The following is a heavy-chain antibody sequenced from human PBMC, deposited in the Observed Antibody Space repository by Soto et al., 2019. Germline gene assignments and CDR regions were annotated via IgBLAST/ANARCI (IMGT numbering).Heavy chain of an antibody. CDR3: ATDLYYYETTGFYFFLPLDY. D-gene: IGHD3-22*01. CDR1: GGSISSTTYY. Sequence: SESLSLTCAVSGGSISSTTYYWGWIRQPPGKGLEWIGTISYSGATYYNPSLKSRVTISVDTSNNQLFLKLTSVTAADTAVYYCATDLYYYETTGFYFFLPLDYWGQGALVTVSS. J-gene: IGHJ4*02. V-gene: IGHV4-39*01. CDR2: ISYSGAT.